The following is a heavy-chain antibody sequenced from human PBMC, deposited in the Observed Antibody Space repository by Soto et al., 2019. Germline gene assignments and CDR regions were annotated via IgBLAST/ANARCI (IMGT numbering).Heavy chain of an antibody. CDR2: ISGSGGST. CDR3: AKDPDDYGDHGGYFDY. D-gene: IGHD4-17*01. CDR1: GFTFSSYA. Sequence: GGSLRLSCAASGFTFSSYAMSWVRQAPGKGLEWVSAISGSGGSTYYADSVKGRFTISRDNSKNTLYLQMNSLRAEDTAVYYCAKDPDDYGDHGGYFDYWGQGTLVTVSS. V-gene: IGHV3-23*01. J-gene: IGHJ4*02.